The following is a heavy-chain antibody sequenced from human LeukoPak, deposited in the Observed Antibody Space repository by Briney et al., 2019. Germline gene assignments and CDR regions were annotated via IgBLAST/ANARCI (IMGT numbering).Heavy chain of an antibody. CDR3: ARDSMRIQTGTTP. V-gene: IGHV4-59*12. CDR1: GGSISSYY. CDR2: IYYSGST. Sequence: SETLSLTCTVSGGSISSYYWSWIRQPPGKGLEWIGYIYYSGSTNYNPSLKSRVTISVDTSKNQFSLKLSSVTAADTALYFCARDSMRIQTGTTPWGQGTLVTVSS. D-gene: IGHD1-1*01. J-gene: IGHJ5*02.